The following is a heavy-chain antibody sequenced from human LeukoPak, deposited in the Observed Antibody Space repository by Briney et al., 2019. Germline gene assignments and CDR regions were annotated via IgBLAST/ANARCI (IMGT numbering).Heavy chain of an antibody. CDR2: FYYSGST. V-gene: IGHV4-59*01. D-gene: IGHD2/OR15-2a*01. J-gene: IGHJ4*02. Sequence: SETLSLTCSVSGGSIRSYYWSWIRQPPGKGLEWIGYFYYSGSTNYNPSLKSRVTISLDTSKNQFSLKLSSVTAADTAVYYCARGSWTFYYFDDWGQGTLVTVSS. CDR1: GGSIRSYY. CDR3: ARGSWTFYYFDD.